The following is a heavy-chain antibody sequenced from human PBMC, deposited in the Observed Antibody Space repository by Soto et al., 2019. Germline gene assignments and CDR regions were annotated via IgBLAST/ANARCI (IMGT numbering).Heavy chain of an antibody. V-gene: IGHV3-20*01. J-gene: IGHJ5*02. CDR2: INWNGGST. CDR1: GFTFDDYG. D-gene: IGHD5-18*01. CDR3: ARENRPNNKLDKLWVTEGWFDP. Sequence: EVQLVESGGGVVRPGGSLRLSCAASGFTFDDYGMSWVRQAPGKGLEWVSGINWNGGSTGYADSVKGRFIISRDNAKNSLYLQMNSLRAEDTAVYHCARENRPNNKLDKLWVTEGWFDPWGQGTLVTVSS.